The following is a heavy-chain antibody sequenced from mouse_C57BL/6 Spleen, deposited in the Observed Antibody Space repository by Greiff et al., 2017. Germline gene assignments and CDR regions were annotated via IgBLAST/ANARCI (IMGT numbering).Heavy chain of an antibody. CDR3: TRGSYYGSSDY. D-gene: IGHD1-1*01. Sequence: QVQLQQSGAELVRPGASVTLSCKASGYTFTDYEMHWVKQTPVDGLEWIGAIDPETGGTAYNQKFKGKAILTADKSSSTAYMELRSLTSEDSAVYYCTRGSYYGSSDYWGQGTTLTVS. V-gene: IGHV1-15*01. CDR2: IDPETGGT. J-gene: IGHJ2*01. CDR1: GYTFTDYE.